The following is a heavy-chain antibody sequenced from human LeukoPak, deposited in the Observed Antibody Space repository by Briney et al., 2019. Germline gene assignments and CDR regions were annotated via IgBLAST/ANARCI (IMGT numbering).Heavy chain of an antibody. V-gene: IGHV4-34*01. J-gene: IGHJ4*02. CDR2: INHSGST. D-gene: IGHD2-21*01. CDR1: GGSFSGYY. CDR3: ARVAIGANYFDY. Sequence: SETLSLTCAVYGGSFSGYYWSWIRQPPGKGLEWIGEINHSGSTNYNPSLKSRVTISVDTSKNQFSLKLSSVTAADTAVYYCARVAIGANYFDYWGQGTLVTVSS.